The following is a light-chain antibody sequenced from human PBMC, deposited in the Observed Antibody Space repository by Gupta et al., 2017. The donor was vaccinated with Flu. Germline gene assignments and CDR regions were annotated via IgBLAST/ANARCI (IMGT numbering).Light chain of an antibody. Sequence: VTISCSGRSSNIVSKTVNWYQQVPGMDQKLLFFGKKQRPSGVPDRFSGSKSCTSDSLTTTGLQSEDEADDDYSDSADTNKGHLVFGRGTKLTVL. J-gene: IGLJ2*01. CDR2: GKK. CDR1: SSNIVSKT. V-gene: IGLV1-44*01. CDR3: SDSADTNKGHLV.